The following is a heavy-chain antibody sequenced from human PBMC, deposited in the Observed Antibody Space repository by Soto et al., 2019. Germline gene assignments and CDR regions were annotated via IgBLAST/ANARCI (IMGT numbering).Heavy chain of an antibody. CDR3: ARGGCSGGSCYHASWFDP. Sequence: QVQLVQSGAEVKKPGASVKVSCKASGYTFTGYYMHWVRQAPGQGLEWMGWINPNSGGTNYAQKFQGWVTMTRDTSISTAYMELSRLRSDDTAVYYCARGGCSGGSCYHASWFDPWGQGTLGTVSS. CDR1: GYTFTGYY. J-gene: IGHJ5*02. D-gene: IGHD2-15*01. V-gene: IGHV1-2*04. CDR2: INPNSGGT.